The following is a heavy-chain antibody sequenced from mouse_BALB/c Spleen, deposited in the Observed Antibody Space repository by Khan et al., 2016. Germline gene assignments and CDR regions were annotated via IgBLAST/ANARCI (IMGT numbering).Heavy chain of an antibody. CDR3: ARYRYYYGSSRYFDV. CDR2: INTYSGES. Sequence: QIQLVQSGPELKKPGKTVKISCKASGYTFTNYGMNWVKQAPGKGLKWMGWINTYSGESTYADDFKGRFAFSLETSANTVYLQINNLKNEDMATYFCARYRYYYGSSRYFDVWGAGTTVTVSS. D-gene: IGHD1-1*01. V-gene: IGHV9-1*02. CDR1: GYTFTNYG. J-gene: IGHJ1*01.